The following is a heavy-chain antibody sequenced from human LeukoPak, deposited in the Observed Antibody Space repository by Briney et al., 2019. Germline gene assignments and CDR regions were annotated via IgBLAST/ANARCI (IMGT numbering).Heavy chain of an antibody. CDR1: GDSISSSSYY. D-gene: IGHD2-15*01. CDR3: AYLLYCSGGSCHTNSFDY. Sequence: SETLSLTCSVSGDSISSSSYYWGWLRQPPGKGLEWIGSIYYTGSTYYNPSLKSRVTISIDTSNNQFSLKLSSVTAADTAVYFCAYLLYCSGGSCHTNSFDYWGQGTLVTVSS. V-gene: IGHV4-39*01. CDR2: IYYTGST. J-gene: IGHJ4*02.